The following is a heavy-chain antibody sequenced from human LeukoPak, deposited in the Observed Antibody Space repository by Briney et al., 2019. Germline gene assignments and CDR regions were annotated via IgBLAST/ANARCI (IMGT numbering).Heavy chain of an antibody. CDR2: IYYSGST. Sequence: PSQTLSLTRTVSGVSISSGGYFCRWVRQHPGKGLGWIVYIYYSGSTYYHPSLKSQVTISVDTSKNPFALNLSSVTAAVSAVYYCASFGRSYDSSGYYSYFDYWGQGTLVTVSS. CDR3: ASFGRSYDSSGYYSYFDY. D-gene: IGHD3-22*01. J-gene: IGHJ4*02. V-gene: IGHV4-31*01. CDR1: GVSISSGGYF.